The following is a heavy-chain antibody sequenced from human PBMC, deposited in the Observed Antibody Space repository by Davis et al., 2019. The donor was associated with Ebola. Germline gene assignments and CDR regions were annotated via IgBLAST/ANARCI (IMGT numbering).Heavy chain of an antibody. J-gene: IGHJ6*02. Sequence: GESLKISCAASGFTFSNFWMHWVRQSPGKGLMWVSSINNDGSGTGYADSVKGRFTMSRDNAKSTLNLQMSSLRAEDTAMYYCARGRYNNMDVWGQGITVIVSS. D-gene: IGHD1-1*01. CDR1: GFTFSNFW. CDR3: ARGRYNNMDV. V-gene: IGHV3-74*01. CDR2: INNDGSGT.